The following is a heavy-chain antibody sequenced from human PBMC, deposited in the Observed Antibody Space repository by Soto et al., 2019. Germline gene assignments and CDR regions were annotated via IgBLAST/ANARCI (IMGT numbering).Heavy chain of an antibody. Sequence: QVQLVQSGAEVKKPGSSVKVSCKASGGTFSSYAISWVRQAPGQGLEWMGGIIPIFGTANYAQKFQGRVTITADESTSTAYMEMSSLRSADTAVYYCASLHGPGCSGGSCYDEGAFDIGGQGTMVTVSS. J-gene: IGHJ3*02. V-gene: IGHV1-69*01. D-gene: IGHD2-15*01. CDR3: ASLHGPGCSGGSCYDEGAFDI. CDR1: GGTFSSYA. CDR2: IIPIFGTA.